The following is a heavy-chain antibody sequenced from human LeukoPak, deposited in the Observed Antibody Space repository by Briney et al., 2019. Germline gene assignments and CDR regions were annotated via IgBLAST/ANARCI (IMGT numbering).Heavy chain of an antibody. CDR3: ARGLEYYDSSGSHFDY. CDR1: GYTFTSYY. V-gene: IGHV1-46*01. Sequence: ASVKVSCKASGYTFTSYYMNWVRQAPGQGLEWMGVINPTGGSTSYAQKFQGRVTITRDTPTSTVYMELSSLRSEDTAVYYCARGLEYYDSSGSHFDYWGQGTLVTVSS. CDR2: INPTGGST. J-gene: IGHJ4*02. D-gene: IGHD3-22*01.